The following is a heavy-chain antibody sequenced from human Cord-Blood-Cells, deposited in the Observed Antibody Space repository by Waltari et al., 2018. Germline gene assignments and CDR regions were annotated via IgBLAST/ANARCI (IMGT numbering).Heavy chain of an antibody. D-gene: IGHD4-4*01. V-gene: IGHV1-3*01. CDR3: ARVSLSNYFINAYGMDV. J-gene: IGHJ6*02. CDR1: GYTFTSYA. Sequence: QVQLVQSGAEVKTPGASVKVSCKASGYTFTSYAMHWVRQAAGQRLEWMGWINAGNGNTKYSQKFQGRVTITRDTSASTAYMELSSLRSEDTAVYYCARVSLSNYFINAYGMDVWGQGTTVTVSS. CDR2: INAGNGNT.